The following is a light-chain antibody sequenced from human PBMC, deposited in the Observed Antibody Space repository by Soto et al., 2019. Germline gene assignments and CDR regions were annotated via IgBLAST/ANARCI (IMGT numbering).Light chain of an antibody. CDR1: QSVSSSY. J-gene: IGKJ1*01. CDR3: RQYYRSPWT. V-gene: IGKV3-20*01. Sequence: EIVLTQSPGTLSLSPGERATLSCRASQSVSSSYLAWYQQKPGQAPRLLIYGTSKRATGIPDKFSGSGSGTDSILTTSRLETEDFAVCYCRQYYRSPWTFAPGTEVEL. CDR2: GTS.